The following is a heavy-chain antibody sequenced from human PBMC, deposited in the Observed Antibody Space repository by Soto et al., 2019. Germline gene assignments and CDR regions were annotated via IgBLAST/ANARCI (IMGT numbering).Heavy chain of an antibody. D-gene: IGHD6-19*01. J-gene: IGHJ4*02. CDR3: ASRTGSGFSIDY. CDR2: ISSSSSYI. CDR1: GFTFSSYS. Sequence: EVQLVESGGGLVKPGGSLRLSCAASGFTFSSYSMNWVRQAPGKGLEWVSSISSSSSYIYYADSVKGRFTISRDNAKNSLYLQMNSLRAEDTAVYYCASRTGSGFSIDYWGQGTLVTVSS. V-gene: IGHV3-21*01.